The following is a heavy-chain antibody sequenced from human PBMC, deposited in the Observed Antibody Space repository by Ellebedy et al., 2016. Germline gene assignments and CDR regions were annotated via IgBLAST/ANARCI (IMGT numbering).Heavy chain of an antibody. Sequence: GESLKISCAASGFTFSDYSMNWLRQAPGKGPEWVSYITNTGATIHYADSVKGRFTISRDNTKNSMYLQMNSLRDEDTAVFYCGRGIEYSSGDWGQGTLVTVSS. CDR1: GFTFSDYS. CDR2: ITNTGATI. J-gene: IGHJ4*02. CDR3: GRGIEYSSGD. D-gene: IGHD6-19*01. V-gene: IGHV3-48*02.